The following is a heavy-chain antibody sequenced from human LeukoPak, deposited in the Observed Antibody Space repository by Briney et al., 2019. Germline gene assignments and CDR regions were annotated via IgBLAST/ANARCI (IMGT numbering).Heavy chain of an antibody. Sequence: IWYDGSNKYYADSVKGRFTISRDNSKNTLYLQMNSLRAEDTAVSYCARDHRELWYYYGMDVCGQGTTVTVSS. V-gene: IGHV3-33*01. CDR3: ARDHRELWYYYGMDV. CDR2: IWYDGSNK. D-gene: IGHD1-7*01. J-gene: IGHJ6*02.